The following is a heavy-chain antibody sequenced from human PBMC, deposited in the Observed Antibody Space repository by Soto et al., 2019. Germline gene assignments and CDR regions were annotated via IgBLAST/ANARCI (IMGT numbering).Heavy chain of an antibody. Sequence: GGSLRLSCAASGFTFSTYAMTWVRQAPGKGLEWVSTITSSGETTYYADSVKGRLTISRDNSKNTLFLQMSSLRVEDTAVYYCAKDFWVTVTTGFYHMDVWGKGTTVTVSS. CDR2: ITSSGETT. J-gene: IGHJ6*03. V-gene: IGHV3-23*01. CDR3: AKDFWVTVTTGFYHMDV. D-gene: IGHD4-17*01. CDR1: GFTFSTYA.